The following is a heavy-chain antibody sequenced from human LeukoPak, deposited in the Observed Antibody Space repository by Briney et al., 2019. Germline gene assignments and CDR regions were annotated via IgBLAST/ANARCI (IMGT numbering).Heavy chain of an antibody. D-gene: IGHD3-3*01. Sequence: ASVKVSCKASGGTFSSYAISWVRQAPGQGHEWMGRIIPIFGTANYAQKFQGRVTITTDESTSTAYMELSSLRSEDTAVYYCARDKSITIFGVVIPVDYWGQGTLVTVSS. V-gene: IGHV1-69*05. J-gene: IGHJ4*02. CDR3: ARDKSITIFGVVIPVDY. CDR1: GGTFSSYA. CDR2: IIPIFGTA.